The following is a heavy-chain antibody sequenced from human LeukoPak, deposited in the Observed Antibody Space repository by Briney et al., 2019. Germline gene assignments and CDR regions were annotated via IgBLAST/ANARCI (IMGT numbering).Heavy chain of an antibody. J-gene: IGHJ3*01. D-gene: IGHD3-22*01. Sequence: PGGSLRLFCTASGFTFNNYNMNWVRQAPGKGLEWVSYITSTSSTIYYADSVKGRFTISRDNARNSLYLQMNSVRAEDTAVYYCARAAHYYDSGGFLPEAFDVWGQGTMVTVSS. CDR2: ITSTSSTI. CDR3: ARAAHYYDSGGFLPEAFDV. CDR1: GFTFNNYN. V-gene: IGHV3-48*04.